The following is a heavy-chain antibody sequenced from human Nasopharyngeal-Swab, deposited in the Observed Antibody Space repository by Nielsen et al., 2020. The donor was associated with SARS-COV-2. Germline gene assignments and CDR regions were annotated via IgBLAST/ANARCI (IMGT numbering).Heavy chain of an antibody. CDR3: TTDFYFDY. V-gene: IGHV3-73*01. CDR1: GFIFSASA. CDR2: IGDKDHNYAT. Sequence: GEYLKISWAASGFIFSASAIHWVRQASGKGLEWVGRIGDKDHNYATTYGASVQGRFTISRDDSKNTAFLQMDSLKTEDTALYYCTTDFYFDYWGQGTLVTVSS. J-gene: IGHJ4*02.